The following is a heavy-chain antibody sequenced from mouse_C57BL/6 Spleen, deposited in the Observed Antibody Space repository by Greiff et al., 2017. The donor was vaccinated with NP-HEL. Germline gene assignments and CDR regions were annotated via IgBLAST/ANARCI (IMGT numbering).Heavy chain of an antibody. CDR1: GYTFTDYY. CDR2: INPNNGGT. J-gene: IGHJ1*03. V-gene: IGHV1-26*01. D-gene: IGHD2-2*01. Sequence: VQLQQSGPELVKPGASVKISCKASGYTFTDYYMNWVKQSHGKSLEWIGDINPNNGGTSYNQKFKGKATLTVDKSSSTAYMELRSLTSEDSAVYYCERWLRWYFDVWGKGTTVTVSS. CDR3: ERWLRWYFDV.